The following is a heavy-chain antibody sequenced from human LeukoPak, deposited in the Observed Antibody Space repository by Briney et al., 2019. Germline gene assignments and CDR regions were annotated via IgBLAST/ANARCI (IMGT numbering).Heavy chain of an antibody. V-gene: IGHV5-51*01. D-gene: IGHD6-13*01. Sequence: GESLKISCKGSGYIFTSYWIGWVRQMPGRGLEWMWIIYPGDSDTSYSPSLQGQVTMSADTSISPASLQWSSLTASDTAMYYCARGGPYSRSWYRPSYWGQGTLVTVSS. CDR2: IYPGDSDT. J-gene: IGHJ4*02. CDR1: GYIFTSYW. CDR3: ARGGPYSRSWYRPSY.